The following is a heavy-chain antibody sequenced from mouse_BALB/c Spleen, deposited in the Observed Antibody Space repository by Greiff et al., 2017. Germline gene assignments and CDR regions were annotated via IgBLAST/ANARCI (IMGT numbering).Heavy chain of an antibody. CDR2: IRLKSNNYAT. J-gene: IGHJ1*01. D-gene: IGHD2-3*01. CDR3: TPDGYSKSPYWYFDV. CDR1: GFAFSSYD. V-gene: IGHV6-6*02. Sequence: EVQRVESGGGLVKPGGSLKLSCAASGFAFSSYDMSWVRQTPEKGLEWVAEIRLKSNNYATHYAESVKGRFTISRDDSKSSVYLQMNNLRAEDTGIYYCTPDGYSKSPYWYFDVWGAGTTVTVSS.